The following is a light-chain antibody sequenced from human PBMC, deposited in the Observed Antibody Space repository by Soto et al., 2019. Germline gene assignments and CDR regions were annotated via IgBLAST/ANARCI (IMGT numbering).Light chain of an antibody. J-gene: IGKJ3*01. CDR3: MQARQTPFT. V-gene: IGKV2-28*01. CDR2: SAS. Sequence: DIVMTQSPVSLAVTPGEPASISCTSSQSLLYIDGYNYLDWYLQKPGQPPQLLIYSASNRASGVPDRFSGSGSGTDFTLKISRVEAEDVGVYFCMQARQTPFTFGPGTKVDIK. CDR1: QSLLYIDGYNY.